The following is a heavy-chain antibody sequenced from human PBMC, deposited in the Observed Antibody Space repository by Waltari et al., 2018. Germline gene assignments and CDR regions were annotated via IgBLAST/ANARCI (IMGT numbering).Heavy chain of an antibody. V-gene: IGHV3-30*01. CDR3: AGGDYYDSSGYYY. CDR2: ISYDGSNK. Sequence: QVQLVESGGGVVQPGRSLRLSCAASGFTFSSYAMHWVRQAPGKGLEWVAVISYDGSNKYYADSVKGRFTISRDNSKNTLYLQMDSLGAEDTAVYYCAGGDYYDSSGYYYGGQGTLVTVSS. J-gene: IGHJ4*02. D-gene: IGHD3-22*01. CDR1: GFTFSSYA.